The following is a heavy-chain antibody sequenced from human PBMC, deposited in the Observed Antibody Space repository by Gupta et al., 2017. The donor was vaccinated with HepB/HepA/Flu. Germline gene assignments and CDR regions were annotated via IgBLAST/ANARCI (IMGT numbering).Heavy chain of an antibody. Sequence: EVKLLEYGGGLVQPGGSLRLSCADSGFTSSTYAMTWVRQAPGKGLEWVSAISNSGGSTYYTDSVKGRFAISRDNSKNTLYLHMNSLRGEDTALYYCAKVAYGNHAGGDYWGQGTLVTVSS. V-gene: IGHV3-23*01. J-gene: IGHJ4*02. CDR3: AKVAYGNHAGGDY. CDR2: ISNSGGST. CDR1: GFTSSTYA. D-gene: IGHD4-4*01.